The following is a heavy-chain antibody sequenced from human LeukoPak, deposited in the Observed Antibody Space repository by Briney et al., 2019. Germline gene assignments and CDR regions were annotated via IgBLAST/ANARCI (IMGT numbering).Heavy chain of an antibody. D-gene: IGHD2-2*01. Sequence: SEPLSLTCTVSGGSISSYYWRWIRQPPGKGLEWGGYIYYSGSTNNNPSLKSRVTISVDSSKNQFSLKLSSVTAADKAVYYCARDPEDIVVVPAASLKTYYYYYYGMDVWGQGTTVTVSS. CDR1: GGSISSYY. V-gene: IGHV4-59*01. CDR2: IYYSGST. J-gene: IGHJ6*02. CDR3: ARDPEDIVVVPAASLKTYYYYYYGMDV.